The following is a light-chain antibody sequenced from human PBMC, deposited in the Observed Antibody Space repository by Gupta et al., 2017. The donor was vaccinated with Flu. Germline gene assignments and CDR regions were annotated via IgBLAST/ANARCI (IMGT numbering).Light chain of an antibody. CDR3: NCPDSSRFQCV. J-gene: IGLJ3*02. Sequence: GQTIRITCQGSSLRTYYGSWYHQKPAQDPALVMFDKNKRPSGIPDRFSGSISGDNASSPTTGAQAEDEADDYCNCPDSSRFQCVFGGGTKFTVL. CDR1: SLRTYY. CDR2: DKN. V-gene: IGLV3-19*01.